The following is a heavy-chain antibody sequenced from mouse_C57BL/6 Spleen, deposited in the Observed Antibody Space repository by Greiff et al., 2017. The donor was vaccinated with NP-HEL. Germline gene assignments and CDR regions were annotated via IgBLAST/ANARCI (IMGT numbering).Heavy chain of an antibody. CDR3: ARHEDYYGNYNAMDY. J-gene: IGHJ4*01. V-gene: IGHV1-62-2*01. CDR1: GYTFTEYT. Sequence: QVHVKQSGAELVKPGASVKLSCKASGYTFTEYTIHWVKQRSGQGLEWIGWFYPGSGSIKYNEKFKDKATLTADKSSSTVYMELSRLTSEDSAVYFCARHEDYYGNYNAMDYWGQGTSVTVSS. CDR2: FYPGSGSI. D-gene: IGHD2-1*01.